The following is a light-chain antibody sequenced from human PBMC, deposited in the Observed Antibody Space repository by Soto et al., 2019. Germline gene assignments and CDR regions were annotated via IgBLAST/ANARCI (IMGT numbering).Light chain of an antibody. CDR2: DAS. CDR1: QSVSRK. V-gene: IGKV3-15*01. Sequence: EILMTQSPATLSVSPGERVTLSCRASQSVSRKLGWYQQKPGQAPRLLIYDASSRATGIPARFSGSGSGTEFTLTISSLQSEDFAVYYCKKYNNWFTFTFGRRTKVEIK. CDR3: KKYNNWFTFT. J-gene: IGKJ4*01.